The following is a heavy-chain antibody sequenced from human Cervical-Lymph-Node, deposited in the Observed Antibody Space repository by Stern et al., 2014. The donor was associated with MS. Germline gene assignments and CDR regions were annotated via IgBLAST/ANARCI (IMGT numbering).Heavy chain of an antibody. CDR3: TREMAARRFDP. CDR1: GLSVSANY. CDR2: IYAGSIT. Sequence: EVHLVESGGDLVQPGGSLRLSCAASGLSVSANYMTWVRQAPGKGLEWVSLIYAGSITHYAASVRGRFTISRDTSKNTLYLQMDNLRVEDTAMYYCTREMAARRFDPWGQGTLVIVSS. J-gene: IGHJ5*02. D-gene: IGHD6-6*01. V-gene: IGHV3-66*01.